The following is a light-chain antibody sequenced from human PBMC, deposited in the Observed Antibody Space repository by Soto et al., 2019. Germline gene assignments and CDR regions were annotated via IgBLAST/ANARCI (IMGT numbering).Light chain of an antibody. CDR2: DVS. Sequence: EIVLTQSPVTLSLSPGERATLSCRASQSVTSFLAWYQQKPGQAPRLLTYDVSQRATGIPARFSGSGSGTDFTLTISSLEPEDFAVYYCQQRSNWPLTFGGGTKVEIK. CDR3: QQRSNWPLT. V-gene: IGKV3-11*01. CDR1: QSVTSF. J-gene: IGKJ4*01.